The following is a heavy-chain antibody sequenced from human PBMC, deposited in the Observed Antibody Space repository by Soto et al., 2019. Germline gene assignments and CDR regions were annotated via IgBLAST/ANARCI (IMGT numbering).Heavy chain of an antibody. J-gene: IGHJ4*02. Sequence: QVQLVESGGGLVKPGGSLRLSCSASEFIFRDYHMSWIRQAPGKGLQWISYINSGGTTTYYADSVEGRFTISRDNAKKSLYLQMTSLRAEDTAVYYCAGYYDYVWGRDRYDWGQGTLVTVSS. D-gene: IGHD3-16*02. CDR2: INSGGTTT. V-gene: IGHV3-11*01. CDR1: EFIFRDYH. CDR3: AGYYDYVWGRDRYD.